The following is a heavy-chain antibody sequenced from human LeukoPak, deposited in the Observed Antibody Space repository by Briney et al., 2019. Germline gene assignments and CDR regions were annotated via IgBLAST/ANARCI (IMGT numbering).Heavy chain of an antibody. Sequence: KPSETLSLTCTVSGDSISTSTYFWGWLRQPPGKGLEWIGNIYYSGSTYYSPSLKSRVTISIDTSKNQFSLKLTSVTAADTAVYYCARGSPRDYYDSSGTFDYWGQGTLVTVSS. J-gene: IGHJ4*02. CDR2: IYYSGST. CDR1: GDSISTSTYF. CDR3: ARGSPRDYYDSSGTFDY. V-gene: IGHV4-39*07. D-gene: IGHD3-22*01.